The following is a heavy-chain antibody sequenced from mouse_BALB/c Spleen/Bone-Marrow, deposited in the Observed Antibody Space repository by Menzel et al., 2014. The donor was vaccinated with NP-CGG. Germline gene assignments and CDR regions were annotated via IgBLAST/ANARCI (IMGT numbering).Heavy chain of an antibody. D-gene: IGHD2-2*01. CDR3: ARYNAYDWYFDV. CDR1: GYTFTSYW. Sequence: LVESGAELVKPGASVKLSCKASGYTFTSYWMHWVKQRPGQGLEWIGEINPSNGRSNYSEKFKSKATLTVDKSFSTTYMQLSSLTSEDSAVYSCARYNAYDWYFDVWGAGTTVTVYS. CDR2: INPSNGRS. V-gene: IGHV1S81*02. J-gene: IGHJ1*01.